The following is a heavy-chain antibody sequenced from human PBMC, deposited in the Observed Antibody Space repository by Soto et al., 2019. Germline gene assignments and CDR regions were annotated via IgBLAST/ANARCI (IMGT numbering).Heavy chain of an antibody. J-gene: IGHJ4*02. CDR3: AKDLSLFGICCIAPSFDY. CDR1: GFTFNNCA. V-gene: IGHV3-23*01. CDR2: ISHTGANT. Sequence: GGSLRLSCATSGFTFNNCAMTWVRQRPGEGLEWVSTISHTGANTYYADSVKGRFTISRDNSNRTLVLHMTSLRAEDTAVYYCAKDLSLFGICCIAPSFDYRGQGALVTVSS. D-gene: IGHD3-3*01.